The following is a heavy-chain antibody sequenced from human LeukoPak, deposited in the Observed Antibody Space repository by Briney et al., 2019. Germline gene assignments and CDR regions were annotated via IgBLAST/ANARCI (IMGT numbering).Heavy chain of an antibody. CDR3: ARSSGWSGDY. Sequence: SETLSLTCTVSGGSISSYYWSWIRQPPGKGLEWIGYIYYSGSTSYNPSLKSRVTISVDTSKKQFSLKLSSVTAADTAVYYCARSSGWSGDYWGQGTLVTVSS. V-gene: IGHV4-59*08. CDR1: GGSISSYY. CDR2: IYYSGST. D-gene: IGHD6-19*01. J-gene: IGHJ4*02.